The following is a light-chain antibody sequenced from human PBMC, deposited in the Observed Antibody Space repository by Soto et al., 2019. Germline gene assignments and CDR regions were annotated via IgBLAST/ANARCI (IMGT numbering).Light chain of an antibody. CDR1: SSDIGGYDH. J-gene: IGLJ1*01. Sequence: QSALTQPASVSGSPGQSITIPCTGTSSDIGGYDHVSWYQQHPGKAPKLLVYDVSNRPSGVSDRFSGSKSANTASLTISGLQAEDVADYYCNSYTTSSSLYVFGTGTNVTVL. CDR3: NSYTTSSSLYV. CDR2: DVS. V-gene: IGLV2-14*03.